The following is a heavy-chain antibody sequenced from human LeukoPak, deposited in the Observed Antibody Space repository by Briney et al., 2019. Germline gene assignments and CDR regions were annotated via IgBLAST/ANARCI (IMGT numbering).Heavy chain of an antibody. CDR2: INPNSGGT. CDR3: ARDSATGIVAVGSDY. Sequence: GASVKVSCKASGYTFTGYYMHWVRQAPGQGPEWMGWINPNSGGTNYAQKFQGRVTMTRDTSISTAYMELSRLRSDDTAVYYCARDSATGIVAVGSDYWGQGTLVTVSS. D-gene: IGHD1-26*01. V-gene: IGHV1-2*02. CDR1: GYTFTGYY. J-gene: IGHJ4*02.